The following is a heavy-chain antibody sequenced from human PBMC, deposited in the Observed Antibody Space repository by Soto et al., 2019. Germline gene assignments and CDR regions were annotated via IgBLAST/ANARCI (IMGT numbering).Heavy chain of an antibody. CDR1: GFTFSSYS. V-gene: IGHV3-48*01. Sequence: GGSLRLSCAASGFTFSSYSMNWVRQAPGKGLEWVSYISSSSSTIYYADSVKGRFTISRDNAKNSLYLQMNSLRAEDTAVYYCASALYGDPFDYWGQGTLVTVSS. CDR2: ISSSSSTI. D-gene: IGHD4-17*01. CDR3: ASALYGDPFDY. J-gene: IGHJ4*02.